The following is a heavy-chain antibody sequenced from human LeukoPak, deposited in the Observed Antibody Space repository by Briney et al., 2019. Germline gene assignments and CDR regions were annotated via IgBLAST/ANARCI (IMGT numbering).Heavy chain of an antibody. D-gene: IGHD3-22*01. CDR2: IIPINGRA. Sequence: ASVKVSCKASGVTFGSYDFTFTSYALSWVRQAPGQGLEWMGGIIPINGRANYPQKFQGRVTITADESTRTVTMQLSSLRSEDTAVYYCAGFFYDNSNDAFDIWGQGTAVTVS. CDR3: AGFFYDNSNDAFDI. CDR1: GVTFGSYDFTFTSYA. V-gene: IGHV1-69*01. J-gene: IGHJ3*02.